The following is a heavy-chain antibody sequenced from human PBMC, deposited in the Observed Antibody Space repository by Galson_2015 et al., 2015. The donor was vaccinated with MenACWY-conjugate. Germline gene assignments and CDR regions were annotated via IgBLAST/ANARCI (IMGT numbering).Heavy chain of an antibody. CDR1: EFTFDDYA. CDR2: ISWNRGSM. CDR3: AKALEPTVRFSGAFDM. V-gene: IGHV3-9*01. D-gene: IGHD3-3*01. Sequence: SLRLSCAASEFTFDDYAMHWVRQAPGKGLEWVSGISWNRGSMGYADSVKGRFTISRDNDKNSLFLQMNSLRTEDTALYYCAKALEPTVRFSGAFDMWGQGTMVTVSS. J-gene: IGHJ3*02.